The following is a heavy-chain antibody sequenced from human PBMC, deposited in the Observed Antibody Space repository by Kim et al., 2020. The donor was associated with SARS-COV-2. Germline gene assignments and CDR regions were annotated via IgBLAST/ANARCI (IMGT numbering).Heavy chain of an antibody. J-gene: IGHJ2*01. CDR3: ARDLDGLSWYFDL. CDR1: GFTFSSYW. V-gene: IGHV3-7*01. D-gene: IGHD3-16*01. Sequence: GGSLRLSCAASGFTFSSYWMSWVRQTPGKGLEWVANTNQDGNGRYYLDSARGRFTISRDNAKNSLYLEMNSLSAEDTAVYYCARDLDGLSWYFDLWGRGGLVPLSS. CDR2: TNQDGNGR.